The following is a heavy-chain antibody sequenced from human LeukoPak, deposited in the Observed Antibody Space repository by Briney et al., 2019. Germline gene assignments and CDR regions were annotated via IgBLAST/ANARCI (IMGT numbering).Heavy chain of an antibody. CDR3: ASDQAFGESYAFDI. D-gene: IGHD3-10*01. Sequence: SETLSLTCTVSGGSISSSSYYWGWPRQPPGKGLEWIGSIYNSERTYYHPSLKSRVTILVDTSKNQFSLKLSSVAGADTAVYYWASDQAFGESYAFDIWGQGTVVTVSS. CDR2: IYNSERT. V-gene: IGHV4-39*07. J-gene: IGHJ3*02. CDR1: GGSISSSSYY.